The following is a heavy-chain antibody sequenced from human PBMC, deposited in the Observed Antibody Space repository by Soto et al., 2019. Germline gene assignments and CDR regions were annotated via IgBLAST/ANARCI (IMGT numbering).Heavy chain of an antibody. V-gene: IGHV3-7*01. Sequence: EVQLLESGGGLVQPGESLTLSCAASGFTFRRHWMTWVRQAPGKGLEWVAAIKYDGSAEYYLSSVKGRFTVTRDNARNAMYLQMCRWRVEDTARYYCASCGRRGSDVSLNDDITSDPGGQGTLVTVSS. CDR2: IKYDGSAE. J-gene: IGHJ5*02. CDR3: ASCGRRGSDVSLNDDITSDP. D-gene: IGHD5-12*01. CDR1: GFTFRRHW.